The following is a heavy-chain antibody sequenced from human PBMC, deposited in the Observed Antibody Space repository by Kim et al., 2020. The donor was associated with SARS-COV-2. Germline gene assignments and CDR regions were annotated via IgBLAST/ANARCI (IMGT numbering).Heavy chain of an antibody. V-gene: IGHV3-33*01. CDR2: IWYDGNNK. CDR3: ARSILYSSGGICYDEGFDY. J-gene: IGHJ4*02. D-gene: IGHD2-15*01. CDR1: GFTFSTSG. Sequence: GGSLRLSCAASGFTFSTSGMHWVRQAPGKGLEWVANIWYDGNNKYYGDSVKGRFTISRDNSKNTLYLQMKSLRAEDTALYYCARSILYSSGGICYDEGFDYWGQGTPVTVSS.